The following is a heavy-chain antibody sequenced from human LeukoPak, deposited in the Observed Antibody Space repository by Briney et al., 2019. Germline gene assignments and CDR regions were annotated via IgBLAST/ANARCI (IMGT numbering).Heavy chain of an antibody. D-gene: IGHD3-3*01. CDR1: GYTFTGYY. Sequence: ASVKVSCKASGYTFTGYYMHWVRQAPGQGPEWMGWINPNRGGTNYAQKFQGRVTMTRDTSISTAYMELSRLRSDDTAVYYCARGAYVLTYDFWSGRNYYYMDVWGKGTTVTVSS. V-gene: IGHV1-2*02. CDR3: ARGAYVLTYDFWSGRNYYYMDV. CDR2: INPNRGGT. J-gene: IGHJ6*03.